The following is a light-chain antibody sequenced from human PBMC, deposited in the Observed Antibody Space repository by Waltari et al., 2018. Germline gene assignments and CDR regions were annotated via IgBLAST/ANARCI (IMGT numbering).Light chain of an antibody. V-gene: IGLV3-19*01. CDR3: LSRETTSTRV. J-gene: IGLJ3*02. CDR1: SLRRYY. Sequence: SSELTQDPTMSVALGQTVSITCQGDSLRRYYASRYQPRPGQAPILTLYGHNNRPSGGPDRFSGTTSGNTASLTITWAQAEDEADYYFLSRETTSTRVFGGGTRLTV. CDR2: GHN.